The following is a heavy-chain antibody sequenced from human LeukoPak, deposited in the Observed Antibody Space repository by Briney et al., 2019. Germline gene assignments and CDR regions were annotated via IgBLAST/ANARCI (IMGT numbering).Heavy chain of an antibody. CDR1: GGSISSYY. D-gene: IGHD3-22*01. Sequence: SETLSLTCTVSGGSISSYYWSWIRQPPGKGLEWIGYIYYSGSTNYNPSLKSRVTISVDTSKNQFSLKLSSVTAADTAVYYCASTTDYYDSSGYYYSGCFDYWGQGTLVTVSS. CDR2: IYYSGST. CDR3: ASTTDYYDSSGYYYSGCFDY. J-gene: IGHJ4*02. V-gene: IGHV4-59*12.